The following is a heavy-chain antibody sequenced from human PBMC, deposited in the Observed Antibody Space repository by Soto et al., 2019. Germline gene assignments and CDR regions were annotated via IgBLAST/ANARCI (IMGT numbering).Heavy chain of an antibody. J-gene: IGHJ6*02. V-gene: IGHV1-3*01. CDR1: GYTFSTHA. CDR3: ARGKGMEENYYYYGLDI. Sequence: ASVKVSCKDSGYTFSTHAMHCVRQAPGQSLEWMGWINGGTGQTKHSHRFQDRVTITRDTSASTAYMELSSLRSEDTAVYYCARGKGMEENYYYYGLDIWGQGTTVTVSS. CDR2: INGGTGQT. D-gene: IGHD3-3*01.